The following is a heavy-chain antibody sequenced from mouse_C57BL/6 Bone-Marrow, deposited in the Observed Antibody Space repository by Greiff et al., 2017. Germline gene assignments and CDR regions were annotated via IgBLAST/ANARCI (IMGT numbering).Heavy chain of an antibody. Sequence: EVKLVESGGDLVKPGGSLKLSCAASGFTFSSYGMSWVRQTPDKRLEWVATISSGGSYTYYPDSVKGRFTISRDNAKNTLYLQMSSLKSEDTAMYYCARLITIFDYWGQGTTLTVSS. CDR2: ISSGGSYT. D-gene: IGHD2-4*01. CDR1: GFTFSSYG. CDR3: ARLITIFDY. V-gene: IGHV5-6*01. J-gene: IGHJ2*01.